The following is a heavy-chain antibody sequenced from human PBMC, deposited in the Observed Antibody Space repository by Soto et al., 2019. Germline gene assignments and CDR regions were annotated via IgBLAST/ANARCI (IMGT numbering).Heavy chain of an antibody. CDR2: INPNSGGT. D-gene: IGHD3-10*01. CDR1: GYTFTGYY. CDR3: ARDKGAMVRGVITPSYWYYGMDV. Sequence: VASVKVSCKASGYTFTGYYMHWVRQAPGQGLEWMGWINPNSGGTNYAQKFQGRVTMTRDTSISTAYMELSRLRSDDTAVYYCARDKGAMVRGVITPSYWYYGMDVWGQGTTVTVS. V-gene: IGHV1-2*02. J-gene: IGHJ6*02.